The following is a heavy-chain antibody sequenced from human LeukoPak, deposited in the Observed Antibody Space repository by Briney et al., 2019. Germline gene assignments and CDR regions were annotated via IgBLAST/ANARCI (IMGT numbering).Heavy chain of an antibody. Sequence: GESLKISCKGSGYIFTNYWIGWVRQMPGKGLEWMGIIFPGDSDTRYNPSFQGQVTISADKSINTAYLQWSSLKASDTAMYYCVRHIPTGYDAFDIWGQGTMVTVSS. CDR3: VRHIPTGYDAFDI. V-gene: IGHV5-51*01. CDR2: IFPGDSDT. D-gene: IGHD7-27*01. J-gene: IGHJ3*02. CDR1: GYIFTNYW.